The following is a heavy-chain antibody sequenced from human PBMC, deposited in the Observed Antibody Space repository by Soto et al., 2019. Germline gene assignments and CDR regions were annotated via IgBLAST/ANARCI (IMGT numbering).Heavy chain of an antibody. D-gene: IGHD5-18*01. CDR2: ISWDGGST. CDR3: AKDIRGPPIQLWSGYFDY. V-gene: IGHV3-43*01. CDR1: GFTFDDYT. Sequence: GGSLRLSCAASGFTFDDYTVHWVRQAPGKGLEWVSLISWDGGSTYYADSVKGRFTISRDNSKNSLYLQMNSLRTEDTALYYCAKDIRGPPIQLWSGYFDYWGQGTLVTVSS. J-gene: IGHJ4*02.